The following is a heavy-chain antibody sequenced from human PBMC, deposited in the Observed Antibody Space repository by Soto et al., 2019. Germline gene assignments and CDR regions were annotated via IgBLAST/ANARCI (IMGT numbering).Heavy chain of an antibody. CDR1: GGSISSSNW. CDR3: ARATRTSYYDILTGYPRGYGMDV. Sequence: PSETLSLTCAVSGGSISSSNWWSWVRQPPGKGLEWIGEIYHSGSTNYNPSLKSRVTISVDKSKNQFSLKLSSVTAADTAVYYCARATRTSYYDILTGYPRGYGMDVWGQGTTVTVSS. J-gene: IGHJ6*02. D-gene: IGHD3-9*01. CDR2: IYHSGST. V-gene: IGHV4-4*02.